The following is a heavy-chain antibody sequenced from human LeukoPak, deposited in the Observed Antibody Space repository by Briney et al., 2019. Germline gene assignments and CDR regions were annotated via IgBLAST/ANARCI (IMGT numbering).Heavy chain of an antibody. Sequence: GGSLRLSRAASGFTFSSYAMSWVRQAPGKGLEWVSAISDSGGSTYYADSVKGRFTISRDNSKNTLYLQMNSLRAEDTAVYYCAKAITMIVVVSSFDYWGQGTLVTVSS. J-gene: IGHJ4*02. CDR1: GFTFSSYA. CDR3: AKAITMIVVVSSFDY. V-gene: IGHV3-23*01. CDR2: ISDSGGST. D-gene: IGHD3-22*01.